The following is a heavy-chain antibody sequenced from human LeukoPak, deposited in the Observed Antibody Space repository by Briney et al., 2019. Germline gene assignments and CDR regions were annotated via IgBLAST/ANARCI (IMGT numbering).Heavy chain of an antibody. CDR2: ISTSGSTI. V-gene: IGHV3-48*03. Sequence: GGSLRLSCAASGFTFSSYEMNWVRQAPGKGLEWVSYISTSGSTIYYADSVKGRFTISRDNAKNSLYLQMNSLRAEDTAVYYCARDHIPYYGSGSSQHGFDPWGQGTLVTVSS. J-gene: IGHJ5*02. CDR1: GFTFSSYE. D-gene: IGHD3-10*01. CDR3: ARDHIPYYGSGSSQHGFDP.